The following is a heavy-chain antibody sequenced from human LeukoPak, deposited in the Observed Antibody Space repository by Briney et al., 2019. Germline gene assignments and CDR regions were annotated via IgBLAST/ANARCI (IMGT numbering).Heavy chain of an antibody. Sequence: PGGSLRLSCAASGLTFSTYAMHWVCQAPGKGLEYVSAISSNGGSTYYANSVKGRFTISRDNSKNTLYLQMNSLRAEDTAVYYCAREGYSYPDGMDVWGQGTTVTVSS. V-gene: IGHV3-64*01. D-gene: IGHD5-18*01. CDR3: AREGYSYPDGMDV. CDR1: GLTFSTYA. J-gene: IGHJ6*02. CDR2: ISSNGGST.